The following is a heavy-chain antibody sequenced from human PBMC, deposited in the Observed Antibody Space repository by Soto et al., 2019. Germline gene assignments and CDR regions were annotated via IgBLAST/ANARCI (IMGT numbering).Heavy chain of an antibody. CDR3: ARESEDLTSNFDY. J-gene: IGHJ4*02. CDR1: GFTFTRYR. CDR2: ISSTTNYI. V-gene: IGHV3-21*06. Sequence: GGSLRLSCAASGFTFTRYRINWVRQAPGKGLEWVSSISSTTNYIYYGDSMKGRFTISRDNCKNSLYLEMPSLRAEDTAVYYCARESEDLTSNFDYWGQGTLVTVSS.